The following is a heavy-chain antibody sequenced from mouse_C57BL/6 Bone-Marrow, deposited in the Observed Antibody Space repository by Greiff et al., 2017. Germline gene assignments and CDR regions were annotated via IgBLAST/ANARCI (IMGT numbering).Heavy chain of an antibody. CDR2: IDPSDSYT. V-gene: IGHV1-50*01. CDR1: GYTFTSYW. D-gene: IGHD2-5*01. Sequence: VQLQQPGAELVKPGASVKLSCKASGYTFTSYWMQWVKQRPGQGLEWIGEIDPSDSYTNYNQKFKGKATLTVDTSSSTAYMQLSSLTSEDSAVYYCAREGYSNYGYWYVDVWGTGTTVTVSS. CDR3: AREGYSNYGYWYVDV. J-gene: IGHJ1*03.